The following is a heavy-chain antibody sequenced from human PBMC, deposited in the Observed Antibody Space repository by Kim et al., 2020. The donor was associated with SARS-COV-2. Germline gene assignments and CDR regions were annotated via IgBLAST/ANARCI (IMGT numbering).Heavy chain of an antibody. J-gene: IGHJ1*01. CDR3: TKDISWEYQRGRFQH. Sequence: GGSLRLSCAASGFTFGDYAMHWVRQVPGKGLEWVSCISWNGGDIGYADSVKGRFIISRDNAKNSLFLQMNSLRAEDTAFYYCTKDISWEYQRGRFQHWGQGTLVTVSS. V-gene: IGHV3-9*01. CDR1: GFTFGDYA. CDR2: ISWNGGDI. D-gene: IGHD2-2*01.